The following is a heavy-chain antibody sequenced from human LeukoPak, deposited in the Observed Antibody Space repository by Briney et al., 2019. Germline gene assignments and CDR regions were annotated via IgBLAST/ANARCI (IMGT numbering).Heavy chain of an antibody. CDR2: IYYSGRT. V-gene: IGHV4-39*01. Sequence: SQRLSLTCTVSGGSIGSSTYYWGWIRQPPGKGLEWIGSIYYSGRTYYNPSLKSRVTISVDTSKNQFSLKLSSVTAADTAVYYCARPEVGATRGLDYWGQGTLVTVLS. D-gene: IGHD1-26*01. J-gene: IGHJ4*02. CDR1: GGSIGSSTYY. CDR3: ARPEVGATRGLDY.